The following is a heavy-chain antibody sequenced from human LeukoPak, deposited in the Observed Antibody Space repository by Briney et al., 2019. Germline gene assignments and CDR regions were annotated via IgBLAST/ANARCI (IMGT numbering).Heavy chain of an antibody. CDR2: IYYSGRA. V-gene: IGHV4-4*02. CDR3: ARVHSAEYNYFDY. Sequence: PSETLSLTCAVSGDFITTTNWWSWVRQPPGKGLEWIGEIYYSGRANYNPSVRSRVTIAVDKSENQFSLELRAVTAADTAVYYCARVHSAEYNYFDYWGQGTLVTVSS. J-gene: IGHJ4*02. D-gene: IGHD2/OR15-2a*01. CDR1: GDFITTTNW.